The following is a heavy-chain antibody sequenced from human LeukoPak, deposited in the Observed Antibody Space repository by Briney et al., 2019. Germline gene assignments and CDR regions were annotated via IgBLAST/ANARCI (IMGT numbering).Heavy chain of an antibody. D-gene: IGHD3-22*01. CDR3: AREIVVVITPNWFDP. CDR1: GFTFSTYW. Sequence: PGGSLRLSCAASGFTFSTYWISWVRQAPGKGLEWVANIKQDGSEKYYVDSVEGRFTISRDNAKNSLYLQMNSLRAEDTAVYYCAREIVVVITPNWFDPWGQGTLVIVSS. CDR2: IKQDGSEK. V-gene: IGHV3-7*01. J-gene: IGHJ5*02.